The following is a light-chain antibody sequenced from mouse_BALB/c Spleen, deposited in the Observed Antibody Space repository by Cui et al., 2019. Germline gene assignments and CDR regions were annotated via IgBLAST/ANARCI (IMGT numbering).Light chain of an antibody. Sequence: IVMTQSPSSLSVSAGEKVTMSRKSSQSLVNSGNQKNYLAWYQQKPGQPPKLLIYGASTRESGVPDRFTDSGSGTDFTLTISSVQAEDLAVYYCQNDHSYPFTFGSGTKLEIK. V-gene: IGKV8-28*01. CDR2: GAS. J-gene: IGKJ4*01. CDR1: QSLVNSGNQKNY. CDR3: QNDHSYPFT.